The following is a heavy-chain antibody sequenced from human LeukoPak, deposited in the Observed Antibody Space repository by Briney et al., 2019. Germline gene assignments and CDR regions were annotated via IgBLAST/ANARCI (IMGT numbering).Heavy chain of an antibody. CDR1: GFTFSSYW. CDR2: INSDGSST. J-gene: IGHJ6*03. CDR3: ARGSSSGLYYYYMDV. D-gene: IGHD6-6*01. V-gene: IGHV3-74*01. Sequence: QAGGSLRLSCAASGFTFSSYWMHWVRQAPGKGLVWVSRINSDGSSTSYADSVKGRFTISRDNAKNSLYLQMNSLRAEDTAVYYCARGSSSGLYYYYMDVWGKGTTVTVSS.